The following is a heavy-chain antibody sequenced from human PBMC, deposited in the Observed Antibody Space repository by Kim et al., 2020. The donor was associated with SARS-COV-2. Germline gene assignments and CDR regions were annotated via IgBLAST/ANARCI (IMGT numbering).Heavy chain of an antibody. CDR1: GFTFSSYT. D-gene: IGHD3-22*01. Sequence: GGSLRLSCAASGFTFSSYTMNWVRQAPGKGLEWVSSISSSSSYIYYADSLKGRFTISRDNANNALYLKMNSLRAEDTALYYCARDRDSSGYADSWGQGTL. V-gene: IGHV3-21*01. CDR3: ARDRDSSGYADS. J-gene: IGHJ4*02. CDR2: ISSSSSYI.